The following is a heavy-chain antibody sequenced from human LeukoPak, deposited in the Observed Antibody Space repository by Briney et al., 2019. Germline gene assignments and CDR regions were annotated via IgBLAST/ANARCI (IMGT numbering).Heavy chain of an antibody. CDR2: TNPSGGST. CDR1: GYTFTSYY. CDR3: ARADGGYSYGHDGSFFDY. Sequence: ASVKVSCKASGYTFTSYYMHWVRQAPGQGLEWMGITNPSGGSTSYAQKFQGRVTMTRDTSTSTVYMELSSLRSEDTAVYYCARADGGYSYGHDGSFFDYWGQGTLVTVSS. J-gene: IGHJ4*02. V-gene: IGHV1-46*01. D-gene: IGHD5-18*01.